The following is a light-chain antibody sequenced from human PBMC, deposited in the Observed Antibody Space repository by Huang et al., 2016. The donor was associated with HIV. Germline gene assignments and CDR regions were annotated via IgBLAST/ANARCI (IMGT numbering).Light chain of an antibody. CDR2: GAS. V-gene: IGKV3-15*01. CDR1: QRVSSN. CDR3: QQYNNWQT. J-gene: IGKJ1*01. Sequence: EIVMTQSPATLSVSPGERATLSCRASQRVSSNLAWYQQQPGQAPRLLSYGASTRATGIPARFSGSGSGTEFTLTISSLQSEDFAVYYCQQYNNWQTFGQGTKVEIK.